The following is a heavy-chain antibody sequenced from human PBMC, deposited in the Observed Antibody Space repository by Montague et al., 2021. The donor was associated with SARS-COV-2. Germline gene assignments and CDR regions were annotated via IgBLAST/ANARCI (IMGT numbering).Heavy chain of an antibody. CDR2: IYYSGRT. J-gene: IGHJ4*02. Sequence: SETLSLTCTLSGGSISSYYWSWIRQPPGKGLEWIGSIYYSGRTNYNPSLKSRVTISVDTSKNQFSLKLSSVTAADTAVYYCARVFPRWPQFDPYFDYWGQGTLVTVSS. V-gene: IGHV4-59*01. CDR1: GGSISSYY. CDR3: ARVFPRWPQFDPYFDY. D-gene: IGHD5-24*01.